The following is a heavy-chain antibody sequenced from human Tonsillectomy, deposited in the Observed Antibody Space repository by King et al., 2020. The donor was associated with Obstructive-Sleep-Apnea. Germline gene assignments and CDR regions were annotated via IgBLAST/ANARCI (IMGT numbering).Heavy chain of an antibody. CDR1: GFTFDDYT. D-gene: IGHD3-10*01. CDR2: ISWDGGST. Sequence: VQLVESGGVVVQPGGSLRLSCAASGFTFDDYTMHWVRQAPGKGLEWVSLISWDGGSTYYADSVKGRFTISRDNSKNSLYLQMNSLRTEDTALYYCAKDILYGSGSIKYYYGMDVWGQGTTVTVSS. J-gene: IGHJ6*02. V-gene: IGHV3-43*01. CDR3: AKDILYGSGSIKYYYGMDV.